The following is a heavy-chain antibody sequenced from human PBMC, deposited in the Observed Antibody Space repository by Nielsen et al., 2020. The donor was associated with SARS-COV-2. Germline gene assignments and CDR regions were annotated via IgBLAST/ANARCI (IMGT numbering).Heavy chain of an antibody. CDR3: ARSLRPYYYYYGMDV. V-gene: IGHV4-59*08. Sequence: SETLSLTCTVSGASISSYYWSWIRQPPGKGLEWIGYIYYSGSTNYNPSLKSRVTISVDTSKNQFSLKLSSVTAADTAVYYCARSLRPYYYYYGMDVWGQGTTVTVSS. D-gene: IGHD4-17*01. J-gene: IGHJ6*02. CDR1: GASISSYY. CDR2: IYYSGST.